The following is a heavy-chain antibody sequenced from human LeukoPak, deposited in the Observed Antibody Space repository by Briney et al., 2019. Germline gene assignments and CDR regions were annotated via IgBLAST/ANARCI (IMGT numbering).Heavy chain of an antibody. CDR1: GYTFTSYG. CDR3: ARDPSSPDYYYYYMDV. J-gene: IGHJ6*03. V-gene: IGHV1-18*01. Sequence: EASVKVSCKASGYTFTSYGISWVRQAPGQGLEWMRWISAYNGNTNYAQKLQGRVTMTTDTSTSTAYMELRSLRSDDTAVYYCARDPSSPDYYYYYMDVWGKGTTVTVSS. D-gene: IGHD6-13*01. CDR2: ISAYNGNT.